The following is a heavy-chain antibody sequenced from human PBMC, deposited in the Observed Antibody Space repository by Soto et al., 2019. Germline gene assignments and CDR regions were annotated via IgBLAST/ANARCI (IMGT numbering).Heavy chain of an antibody. J-gene: IGHJ4*02. Sequence: GGSLRLSCAASGFTFSSYAMSWVRQAPGKGLEWVSAISGSGGSTYYADSVKGRFTISRDNSKNTLYLQMNSLRAEDTAVYYCAKDPGRGNIVATMGDYWGQGTLVTVSS. CDR2: ISGSGGST. V-gene: IGHV3-23*01. D-gene: IGHD5-12*01. CDR1: GFTFSSYA. CDR3: AKDPGRGNIVATMGDY.